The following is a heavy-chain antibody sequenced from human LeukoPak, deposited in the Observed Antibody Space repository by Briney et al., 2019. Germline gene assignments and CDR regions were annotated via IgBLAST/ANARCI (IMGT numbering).Heavy chain of an antibody. V-gene: IGHV1-2*02. J-gene: IGHJ4*02. CDR2: INPNSGGT. CDR3: ARDKYYDSSGYCY. D-gene: IGHD3-22*01. CDR1: GYTFTGYY. Sequence: ASVKVSCKASGYTFTGYYMHWVRQAPGQGLEWMGWINPNSGGTNYAQKFQGRVTMTRDTSISTAYMKLSRLRSDDTAVYYCARDKYYDSSGYCYWGQGTLVTVSS.